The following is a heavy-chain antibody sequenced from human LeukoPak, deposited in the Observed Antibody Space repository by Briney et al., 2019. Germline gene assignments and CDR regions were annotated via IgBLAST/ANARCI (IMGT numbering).Heavy chain of an antibody. CDR1: GFTFDDYA. V-gene: IGHV3-9*01. Sequence: GGSLRLSCAASGFTFDDYAMHWVRQAPGKGLEWVSGISWNSGSIGYADSVKGRFTISRDNAKNSLYLQMNSLRAEDTALYYCAKDILADSSGYYPEDAFDIWGQGTMVTVSS. CDR2: ISWNSGSI. J-gene: IGHJ3*02. CDR3: AKDILADSSGYYPEDAFDI. D-gene: IGHD3-22*01.